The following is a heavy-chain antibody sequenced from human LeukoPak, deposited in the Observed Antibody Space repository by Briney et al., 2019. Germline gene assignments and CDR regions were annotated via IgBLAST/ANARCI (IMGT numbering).Heavy chain of an antibody. CDR2: INHSGST. V-gene: IGHV4-34*01. J-gene: IGHJ4*02. CDR3: ARGRILRE. CDR1: GGSFSGYY. Sequence: PSETLSLTCAVYGGSFSGYYWSWIRQPPGKGLEWIGEINHSGSTNYNPSLKSRVTISVDTSKNQFSLKLSSVTAADTAVYYCARGRILREWGQGTLVTVSS. D-gene: IGHD5-18*01.